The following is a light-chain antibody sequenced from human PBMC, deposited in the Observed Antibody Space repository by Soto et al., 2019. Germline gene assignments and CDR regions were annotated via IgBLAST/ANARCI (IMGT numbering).Light chain of an antibody. Sequence: NFMLTQPHSVSESPGKTVTISCTRSSGSIASNYVQWYQQRPGSVPTTVIYEDNQRPSGVPDRFSGSIDSSSNSASLTISGLKTEDEADYYCQSYDSSNYVVFGGGTKVTVL. J-gene: IGLJ2*01. CDR2: EDN. CDR3: QSYDSSNYVV. V-gene: IGLV6-57*03. CDR1: SGSIASNY.